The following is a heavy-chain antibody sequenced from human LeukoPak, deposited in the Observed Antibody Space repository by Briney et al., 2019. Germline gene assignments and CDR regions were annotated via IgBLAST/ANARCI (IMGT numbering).Heavy chain of an antibody. CDR2: INHNGYVN. CDR1: GFTFSSYW. Sequence: GGSLRLSCAASGFTFSSYWMNWARQAPGKGLEWVASINHNGYVNYYVDSVKGRFTISRDNAKNSLYLQMSNLRAEDTAVYFCARGGGLDVWGQGATVTVSS. J-gene: IGHJ6*02. V-gene: IGHV3-7*03. D-gene: IGHD3-16*01. CDR3: ARGGGLDV.